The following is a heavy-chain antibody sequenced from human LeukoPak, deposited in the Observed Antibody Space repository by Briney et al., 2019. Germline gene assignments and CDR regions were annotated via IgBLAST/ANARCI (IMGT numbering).Heavy chain of an antibody. J-gene: IGHJ4*02. CDR2: VKSKTYGGTT. CDR3: TTVYPVHDYLDY. Sequence: GSLRLSRAASGFTFSNAWMSWVRQAPGRGLEWVGRVKSKTYGGTTDYAAPVKGRFTISRDDSENTLYVQMNSLKTEDTAVYYCTTVYPVHDYLDYWGQGTLVTVSS. CDR1: GFTFSNAW. D-gene: IGHD4/OR15-4a*01. V-gene: IGHV3-15*01.